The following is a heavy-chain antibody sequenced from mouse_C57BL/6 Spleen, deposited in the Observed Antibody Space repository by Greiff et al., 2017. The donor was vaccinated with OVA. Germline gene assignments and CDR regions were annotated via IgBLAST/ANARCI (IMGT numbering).Heavy chain of an antibody. J-gene: IGHJ3*01. CDR3: ASPYGSSYGGFAY. Sequence: EVHLVESGGGLVKPGGSLKLSCAASGFTFSDYGMHWVRQAPEKGLEWVAYISSGSSTIYYADTVKGRFTISRDNAKNTLFLQMTSLRSEDTAMYYCASPYGSSYGGFAYWGQGTLVTVSA. CDR2: ISSGSSTI. CDR1: GFTFSDYG. V-gene: IGHV5-17*01. D-gene: IGHD1-1*01.